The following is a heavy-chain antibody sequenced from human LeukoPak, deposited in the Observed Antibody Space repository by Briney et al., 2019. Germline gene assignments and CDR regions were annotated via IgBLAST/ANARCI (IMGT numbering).Heavy chain of an antibody. CDR3: ARGKTPAVTTPFDY. Sequence: GGSLRLSCAASGFTFSSYWMHWVRQAPGKGLVWVSRINSDGSSTSYADSVKGRFTISRDNAKNTLYLQMKSLRAEDTAVYYCARGKTPAVTTPFDYWGQGTLVSVSS. D-gene: IGHD4-17*01. J-gene: IGHJ4*02. CDR1: GFTFSSYW. V-gene: IGHV3-74*01. CDR2: INSDGSST.